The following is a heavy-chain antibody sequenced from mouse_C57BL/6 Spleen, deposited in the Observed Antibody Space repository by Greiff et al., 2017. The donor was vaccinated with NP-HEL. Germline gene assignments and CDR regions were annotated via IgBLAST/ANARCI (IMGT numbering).Heavy chain of an antibody. J-gene: IGHJ3*01. CDR3: AGIYYYGSSPAWFAY. D-gene: IGHD1-1*01. Sequence: VHLVESGAELARPGASVKLSCKASGYTFTSYGISWVKQRTGQGLEWIGEIYPRSGTTYYNEKFKGKATLTADKSSSTAYMERSSLTSEDSAVYFCAGIYYYGSSPAWFAYWGQGTLVTVSA. V-gene: IGHV1-81*01. CDR1: GYTFTSYG. CDR2: IYPRSGTT.